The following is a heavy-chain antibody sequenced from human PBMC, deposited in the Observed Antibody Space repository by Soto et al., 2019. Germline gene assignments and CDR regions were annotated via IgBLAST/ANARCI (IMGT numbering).Heavy chain of an antibody. Sequence: PGESLKISCQGSGYSFTSYWIGWVRQMPGKGLEWMGIIYPGDSDTRYSPSFQGQVTISADKSISTAYLQWSSLKASDTAMYYFARSILRYFDWLSHDAFDIWGQGTMVTVSS. J-gene: IGHJ3*02. V-gene: IGHV5-51*01. CDR1: GYSFTSYW. CDR2: IYPGDSDT. CDR3: ARSILRYFDWLSHDAFDI. D-gene: IGHD3-9*01.